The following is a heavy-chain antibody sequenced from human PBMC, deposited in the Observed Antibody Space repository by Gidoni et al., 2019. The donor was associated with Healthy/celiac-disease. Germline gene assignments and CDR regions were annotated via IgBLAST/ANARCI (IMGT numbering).Heavy chain of an antibody. CDR1: GFTFSSYG. D-gene: IGHD3-22*01. J-gene: IGHJ4*02. CDR3: AKDQYYDSSGYSYFDY. Sequence: QVQLVESGGGVVQPGRSLRLSCAASGFTFSSYGMHWVRQAPGKGLEWVAVISYDGSNKYYADSVKGRFTISRDNSKNTLYLQMNSLRAEDTAVYYCAKDQYYDSSGYSYFDYWGQGTLVTVSS. V-gene: IGHV3-30*18. CDR2: ISYDGSNK.